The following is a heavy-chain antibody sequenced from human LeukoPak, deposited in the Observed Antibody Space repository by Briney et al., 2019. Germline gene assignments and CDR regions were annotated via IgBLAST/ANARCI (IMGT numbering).Heavy chain of an antibody. CDR3: ARGSEVAVAGPVWYYYGMDV. V-gene: IGHV1-69*13. Sequence: SVKVSCKASGGTFSSYAISWVRQAPGQGLEWMGGIIPIFGTANYAQKFQGRVTTTADESTSTAYMELSSLRSEDTAVYYCARGSEVAVAGPVWYYYGMDVWGQGTTVTVSS. J-gene: IGHJ6*02. D-gene: IGHD6-19*01. CDR1: GGTFSSYA. CDR2: IIPIFGTA.